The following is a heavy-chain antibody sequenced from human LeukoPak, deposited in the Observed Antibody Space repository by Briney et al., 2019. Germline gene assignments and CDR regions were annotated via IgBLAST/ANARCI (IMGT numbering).Heavy chain of an antibody. J-gene: IGHJ4*02. CDR2: IYYSGTT. CDR1: GGSISSSSHY. V-gene: IGHV4-39*01. Sequence: PSETLSLTCSVSGGSISSSSHYWGWIRQPPGKGLEWIGNIYYSGTTYYNPSLKSRVTISVDTSKNQFSLKLSSVTAADTAVYYCVRQDYDVVFDYWGQGTLVTVSS. CDR3: VRQDYDVVFDY. D-gene: IGHD2-2*01.